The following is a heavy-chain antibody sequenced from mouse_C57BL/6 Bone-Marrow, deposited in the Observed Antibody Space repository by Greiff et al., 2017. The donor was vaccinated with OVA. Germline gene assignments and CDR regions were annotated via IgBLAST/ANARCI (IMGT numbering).Heavy chain of an antibody. CDR2: IYPGGGYT. D-gene: IGHD2-3*01. V-gene: IGHV1-63*01. Sequence: VQLQQSGAELVRPGTSVKMSCKASGYTFTNYWIGWAKQRHGNSLEWIGDIYPGGGYTNYNEKFKGKATLTADKSSSTAYMQFSSRTSEDSAIYDCARGYDYIDYWGQGTTLTVSS. CDR3: ARGYDYIDY. CDR1: GYTFTNYW. J-gene: IGHJ2*01.